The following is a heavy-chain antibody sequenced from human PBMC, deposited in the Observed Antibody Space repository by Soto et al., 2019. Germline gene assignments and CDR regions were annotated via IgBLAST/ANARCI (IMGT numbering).Heavy chain of an antibody. CDR3: EKGVGSSWTKGPFDF. CDR2: ISGSGSST. Sequence: PGGSLRLSCAASGFTFSSYAMNWVRQAPGKGLEWVSGISGSGSSTYDADSVKGRFTISRDNSKNTLYLQMNSLRAGDTAVYYCEKGVGSSWTKGPFDFWGQGTLVTVSS. CDR1: GFTFSSYA. D-gene: IGHD6-13*01. J-gene: IGHJ4*02. V-gene: IGHV3-23*01.